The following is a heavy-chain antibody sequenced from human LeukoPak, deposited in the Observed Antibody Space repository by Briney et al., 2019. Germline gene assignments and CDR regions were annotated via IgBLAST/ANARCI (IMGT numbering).Heavy chain of an antibody. D-gene: IGHD2-21*02. CDR2: ITGSGGET. Sequence: PGGSLRLSCAASGFTFSKYAMSWVRQAPGKGLEWVSSITGSGGETYYGDSVKGRFTVSRDNSKNTLSLQMNSLRAEDTARYYCAKDLTGYCGGDCFSNDAFDFRGQGTVVTVSS. V-gene: IGHV3-23*01. CDR3: AKDLTGYCGGDCFSNDAFDF. J-gene: IGHJ3*01. CDR1: GFTFSKYA.